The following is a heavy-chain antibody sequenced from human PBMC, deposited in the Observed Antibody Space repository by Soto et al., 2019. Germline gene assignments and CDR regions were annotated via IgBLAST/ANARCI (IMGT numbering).Heavy chain of an antibody. J-gene: IGHJ4*02. Sequence: SVKVSCKASGGTFSSYAISWVRQAPGQGLEWMGGIIPIFGTANYAQKFQGRVTITADESTSTAYMELSSLRSEDTAVYYCAREYCSSTSCYAGIGYFDYWGQGTLVTVSS. D-gene: IGHD2-2*01. CDR1: GGTFSSYA. V-gene: IGHV1-69*13. CDR2: IIPIFGTA. CDR3: AREYCSSTSCYAGIGYFDY.